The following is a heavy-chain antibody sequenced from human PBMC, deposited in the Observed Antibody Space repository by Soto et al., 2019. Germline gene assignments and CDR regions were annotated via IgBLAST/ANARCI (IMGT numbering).Heavy chain of an antibody. CDR1: GFTFSSYW. Sequence: GGSLRLSCAASGFTFSSYWMHWVRQAPGKGLVWVSRINSDGSSTTYADSVRGRFTISRDNAKNTVYLQMDSLRAEDTAVYYCARSLPGTYGAFDLWGQGTMVTVSS. CDR2: INSDGSST. V-gene: IGHV3-74*01. CDR3: ARSLPGTYGAFDL. J-gene: IGHJ3*01. D-gene: IGHD1-7*01.